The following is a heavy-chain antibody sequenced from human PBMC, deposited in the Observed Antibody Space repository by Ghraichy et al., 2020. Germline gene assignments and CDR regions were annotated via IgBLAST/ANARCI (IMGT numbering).Heavy chain of an antibody. D-gene: IGHD6-13*01. CDR2: INHSGST. Sequence: SETLSLTCTVYGGSFSGYYWSWIRQPPGKGLEWIGEINHSGSTNYNPSLKSRVTISVDTSKNQFSLKLSSVTAADTAVYYCARRMYSSSWYSWGQGTLVTVSS. CDR3: ARRMYSSSWYS. CDR1: GGSFSGYY. J-gene: IGHJ4*02. V-gene: IGHV4-34*01.